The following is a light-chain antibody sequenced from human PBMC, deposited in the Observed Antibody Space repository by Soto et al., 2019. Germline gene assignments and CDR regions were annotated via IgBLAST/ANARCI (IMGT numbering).Light chain of an antibody. CDR1: QTVTSNY. Sequence: EIVLTQSPGTLSSSPGERATLSCRASQTVTSNYLAWYQQKPGQAPRLLIYDASNRATGIPARFSGSGSGTDFTLTISRLEPEDFAVYYCQQYGSSPALTFGGGTKVDIK. J-gene: IGKJ4*01. CDR3: QQYGSSPALT. V-gene: IGKV3-20*01. CDR2: DAS.